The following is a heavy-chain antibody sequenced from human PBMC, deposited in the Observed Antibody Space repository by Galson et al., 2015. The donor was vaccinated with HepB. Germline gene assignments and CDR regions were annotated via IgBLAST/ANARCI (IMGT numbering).Heavy chain of an antibody. Sequence: SLRLSCAASGFIFSDYSMNWVRQPPGKGLEWISSISSSSNYIDYADSVKGRFTISRDNAKKSLYLQMNSLRAEDTAVYYCARDLFQRYQKLPSYWGQGTLVTVSS. CDR3: ARDLFQRYQKLPSY. V-gene: IGHV3-21*01. D-gene: IGHD2-2*01. J-gene: IGHJ4*02. CDR2: ISSSSNYI. CDR1: GFIFSDYS.